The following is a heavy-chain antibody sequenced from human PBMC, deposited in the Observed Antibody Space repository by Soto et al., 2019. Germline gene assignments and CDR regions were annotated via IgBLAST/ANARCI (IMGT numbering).Heavy chain of an antibody. J-gene: IGHJ4*02. CDR1: GFTFSSYS. CDR3: ARDYYDSSGFLGH. V-gene: IGHV3-48*02. Sequence: EVQLVESGGGLVQPGGSLRLSCAASGFTFSSYSMNWVRQAPGKGLEWVSYISKSGSSIHYADSVKGRLTVSSDNAKNSLYLQVNSLRDEDTAVYYCARDYYDSSGFLGHRGQGILVTVSS. CDR2: ISKSGSSI. D-gene: IGHD3-22*01.